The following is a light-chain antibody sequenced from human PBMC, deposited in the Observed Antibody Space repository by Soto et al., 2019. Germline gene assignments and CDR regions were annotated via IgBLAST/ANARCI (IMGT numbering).Light chain of an antibody. CDR3: DSYTSSRAYV. J-gene: IGLJ1*01. V-gene: IGLV2-14*01. CDR2: EVS. CDR1: SSDVGGYNY. Sequence: QSVLTQPASVSGSPGQSITISCTGTSSDVGGYNYASWYQQQAGKAPKLIIHEVSNRPSGVSNRFSGSKSGNTASLTISGLQAEDEADYYCDSYTSSRAYVFGIGTKLTVL.